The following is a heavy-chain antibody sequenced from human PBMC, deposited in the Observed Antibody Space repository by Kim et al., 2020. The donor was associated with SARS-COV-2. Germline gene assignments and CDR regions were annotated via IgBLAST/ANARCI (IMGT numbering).Heavy chain of an antibody. Sequence: ADTVKGRFTISIDNSKNTLYLQMNSLRAEDTAVNYCAKSGITMIVVAPDYWGQGTLATVSS. J-gene: IGHJ4*01. V-gene: IGHV3-23*01. D-gene: IGHD3-22*01. CDR3: AKSGITMIVVAPDY.